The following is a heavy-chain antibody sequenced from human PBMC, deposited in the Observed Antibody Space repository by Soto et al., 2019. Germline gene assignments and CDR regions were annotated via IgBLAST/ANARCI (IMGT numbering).Heavy chain of an antibody. V-gene: IGHV4-39*01. Sequence: SETLSLTCTASAGSISSISYYWGWIRQPPGKGLEWIGSIYYSGSTYYNPSLKSRVTISVDTSKNQFSLKLSSVTAADTAVYYCARDHDYGDYDDYYGMDVWGQGTTVT. D-gene: IGHD4-17*01. CDR1: AGSISSISYY. J-gene: IGHJ6*02. CDR3: ARDHDYGDYDDYYGMDV. CDR2: IYYSGST.